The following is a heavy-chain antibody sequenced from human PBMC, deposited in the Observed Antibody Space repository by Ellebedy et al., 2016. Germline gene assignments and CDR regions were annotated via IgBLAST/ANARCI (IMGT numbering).Heavy chain of an antibody. CDR1: GFTFSDYY. J-gene: IGHJ3*02. CDR2: IYSGGST. Sequence: GGSLRLXCVVSGFTFSDYYMDWVRQAPGKGLEWVSVIYSGGSTYYADSVKGRFTISRDNSKNTLYLQMNSLRAEDTAVYYCARYPRGRTLDAFDIWGQGTMVTVSS. V-gene: IGHV3-66*01. CDR3: ARYPRGRTLDAFDI. D-gene: IGHD2-2*01.